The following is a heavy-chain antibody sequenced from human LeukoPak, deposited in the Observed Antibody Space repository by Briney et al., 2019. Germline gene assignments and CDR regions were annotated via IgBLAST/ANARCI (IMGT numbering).Heavy chain of an antibody. D-gene: IGHD6-19*01. CDR1: GFTFSSYG. CDR3: AREASSGWYYFDY. V-gene: IGHV3-33*01. J-gene: IGHJ4*02. Sequence: GRSLRLSCAASGFTFSSYGMHWVRQAPGKGLEWVAVIWYDGSNKYYADSVKGRFTISRDNSKNTLYLQMNSLRAEDTAVYYRAREASSGWYYFDYWGQGTLVTVSS. CDR2: IWYDGSNK.